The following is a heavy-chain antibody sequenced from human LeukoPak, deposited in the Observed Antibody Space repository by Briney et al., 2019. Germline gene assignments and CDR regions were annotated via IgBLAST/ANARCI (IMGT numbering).Heavy chain of an antibody. CDR3: APISSSTYIPFDY. D-gene: IGHD2-2*01. CDR2: FIPIFGTA. J-gene: IGHJ4*02. CDR1: GGTFTSYA. V-gene: IGHV1-69*13. Sequence: SVKVSCKASGGTFTSYAISWVRQAPGQGLEWMGGFIPIFGTANYAQKFQGRVTITADESTSKAYMELGSLRSENTAVYYGAPISSSTYIPFDYWGQGTLVTVSS.